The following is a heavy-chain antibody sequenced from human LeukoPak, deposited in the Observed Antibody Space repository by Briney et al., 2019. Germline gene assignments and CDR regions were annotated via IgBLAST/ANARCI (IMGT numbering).Heavy chain of an antibody. CDR1: GDSLNNYY. CDR3: ARGRLRTGYCSGGSCSYVGNAFDI. CDR2: IHDSGNT. D-gene: IGHD2-15*01. V-gene: IGHV4-59*01. Sequence: SETLSLTCTVSGDSLNNYYWTWIRQPPGKGLEWVGYIHDSGNTNYNPSLKSRVTISLDASKNQLSLKLSSVTAADTAVYYCARGRLRTGYCSGGSCSYVGNAFDIWGQGTMVTVSS. J-gene: IGHJ3*02.